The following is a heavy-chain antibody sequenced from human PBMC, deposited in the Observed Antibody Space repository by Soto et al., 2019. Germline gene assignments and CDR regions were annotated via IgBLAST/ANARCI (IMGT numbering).Heavy chain of an antibody. V-gene: IGHV1-69*13. CDR2: IIPIFGTA. J-gene: IGHJ3*02. CDR3: ARDGQYCSSTSCYRDAFDI. D-gene: IGHD2-2*02. CDR1: LGTFSSYA. Sequence: SVKVSCKASLGTFSSYAISWVRQAPGQGLEWMGGIIPIFGTANYAQKFQGRFTITADESTSTAYMELSSLRSEDTAVYYCARDGQYCSSTSCYRDAFDIWGQGTMVTV.